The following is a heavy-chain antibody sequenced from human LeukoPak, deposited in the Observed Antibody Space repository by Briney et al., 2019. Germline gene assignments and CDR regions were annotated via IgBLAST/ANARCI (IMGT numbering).Heavy chain of an antibody. D-gene: IGHD5-18*01. Sequence: SETLSLTCAVSGYSISSGYYWGWIRQPPGKGLEWIASIDQRGSTYYNPSLKSRVTISVDTSKNQFSLKLTSVTAADTAVYHCARGDLYNYGKPFDSWGQGTLVTVSS. CDR3: ARGDLYNYGKPFDS. J-gene: IGHJ4*02. CDR1: GYSISSGYY. V-gene: IGHV4-38-2*01. CDR2: IDQRGST.